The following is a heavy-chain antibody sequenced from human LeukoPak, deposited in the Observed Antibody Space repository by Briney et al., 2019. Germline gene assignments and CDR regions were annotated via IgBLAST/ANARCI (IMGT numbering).Heavy chain of an antibody. J-gene: IGHJ4*02. CDR1: GXSFTSYC. D-gene: IGHD3-9*01. CDR3: ARHRGSGYSEIDY. V-gene: IGHV5-51*01. CDR2: IYPGDSDT. Sequence: GESLKISYKGSGXSFTSYCIGWVRQMPGKGLERMGIIYPGDSDTRYSPSFQGQVTISADKSISTAYLQWSSLKASDTAMYYCARHRGSGYSEIDYWGQGTLVTVSS.